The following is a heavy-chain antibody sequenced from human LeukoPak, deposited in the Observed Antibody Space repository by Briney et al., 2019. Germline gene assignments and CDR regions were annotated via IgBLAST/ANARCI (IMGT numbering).Heavy chain of an antibody. CDR2: IYSGGGT. V-gene: IGHV3-53*01. CDR1: GFTVSSNY. D-gene: IGHD3-10*02. Sequence: PGGSLRLSCAASGFTVSSNYMSWVRQAPGKGLEWVSVIYSGGGTYYAASVKGRFTISRDNSKNSLYLQMNSLRAEDTAVYYCAELGITMIGGVWGKGTTVTISS. J-gene: IGHJ6*04. CDR3: AELGITMIGGV.